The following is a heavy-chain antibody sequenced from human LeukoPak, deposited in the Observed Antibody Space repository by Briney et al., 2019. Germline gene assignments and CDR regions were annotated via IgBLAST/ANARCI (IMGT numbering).Heavy chain of an antibody. CDR3: AKFPSDSSGYPSDY. J-gene: IGHJ4*02. CDR1: GFTFSSYA. CDR2: ISGSGGST. V-gene: IGHV3-23*01. D-gene: IGHD3-22*01. Sequence: PGGSLRLSCAASGFTFSSYAMSWVRQAPGKGLEWVSAISGSGGSTYYADSVKGRFTISRDNSKNTLYLQMNSLRAEDTAVYYCAKFPSDSSGYPSDYWGQGTLVTVSS.